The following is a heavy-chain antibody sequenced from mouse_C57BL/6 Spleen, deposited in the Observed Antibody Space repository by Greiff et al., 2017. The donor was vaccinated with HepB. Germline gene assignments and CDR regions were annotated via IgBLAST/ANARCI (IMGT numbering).Heavy chain of an antibody. CDR3: TPFLLTLHC. D-gene: IGHD1-1*01. J-gene: IGHJ2*01. CDR2: IDPENGDT. Sequence: EVQLQQSGAELVRPGASVKLSCTASGFNIKDDYMHGVKQRPEQGLEWIGWIDPENGDTEYASKFQGKATITADTSSNTAYLQLSSLTSEDTAVYYCTPFLLTLHCWGQGTTLSVSS. V-gene: IGHV14-4*01. CDR1: GFNIKDDY.